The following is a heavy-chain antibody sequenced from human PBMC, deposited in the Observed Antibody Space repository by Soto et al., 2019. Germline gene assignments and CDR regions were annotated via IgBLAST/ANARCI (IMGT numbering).Heavy chain of an antibody. J-gene: IGHJ6*02. CDR1: GFTLTSYA. CDR3: ATDHYGMDV. CDR2: ISGSGTST. Sequence: EVQLLESGGGLVQPGGSLRLSCEASGFTLTSYAMNWVRQAPGKGLEWVSAISGSGTSTNYADSVKGRFTISRDNSKNTLYLQMNSLRAEDTAVYYCATDHYGMDVWGQGTTVTVSS. V-gene: IGHV3-23*01.